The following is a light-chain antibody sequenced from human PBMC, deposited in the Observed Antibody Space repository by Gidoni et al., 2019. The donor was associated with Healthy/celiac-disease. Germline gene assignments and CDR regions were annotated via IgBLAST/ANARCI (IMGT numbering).Light chain of an antibody. Sequence: EIVLTQSPATLSLSPGERATLSCRASQSVSSYLAWYQQKPGQAPRLLIYDASTRATGIPARFSGSGSGTDFTLTISSLEPEDFAVYYCQQRSNWPLTFXXXTRLEIK. V-gene: IGKV3-11*01. CDR3: QQRSNWPLT. CDR2: DAS. CDR1: QSVSSY. J-gene: IGKJ5*01.